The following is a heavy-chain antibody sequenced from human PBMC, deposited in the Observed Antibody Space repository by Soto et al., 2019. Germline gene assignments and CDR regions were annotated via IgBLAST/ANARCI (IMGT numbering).Heavy chain of an antibody. D-gene: IGHD3-10*01. CDR1: GDSISSGNNY. CDR3: ARKDYGSGSKTD. Sequence: SETLSLTCLVSGDSISSGNNYCSWIRHPPWKGLECIGYIFYSVNTYYPPSLKSRVTISVDTSKNQFSLRLSSVPVADTAVYYCARKDYGSGSKTDWGLGTLVNVS. J-gene: IGHJ4*02. V-gene: IGHV4-30-4*01. CDR2: IFYSVNT.